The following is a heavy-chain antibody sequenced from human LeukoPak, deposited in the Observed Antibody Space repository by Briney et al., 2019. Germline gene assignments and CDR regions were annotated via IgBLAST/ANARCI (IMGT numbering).Heavy chain of an antibody. Sequence: ASVKFPCKASGYTFTNYGFTWVRQAPGQGLEWMGWVSASNGNTNYAQKFQGRVTMTTDTSTSTVYMELRSLRSDDTAVYYCARVIYYDTNNWFDPWGQGILVTVSS. J-gene: IGHJ5*02. D-gene: IGHD3-22*01. CDR3: ARVIYYDTNNWFDP. CDR1: GYTFTNYG. CDR2: VSASNGNT. V-gene: IGHV1-18*01.